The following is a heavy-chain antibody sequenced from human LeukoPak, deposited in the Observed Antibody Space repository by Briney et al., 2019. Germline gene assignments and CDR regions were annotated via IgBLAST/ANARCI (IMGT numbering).Heavy chain of an antibody. V-gene: IGHV4-61*02. CDR3: ARIPAAVVSGGGYRVD. J-gene: IGHJ4*02. D-gene: IGHD5-24*01. Sequence: PSETLSLTCTVSGGSISSGSYYWSWIRQPAGKGLEWIGRIYTSGSTKYNPSLKSRVTISLDTSKNQFSLKLSSVTAADTAVYYCARIPAAVVSGGGYRVDWGQGTLVTVSS. CDR1: GGSISSGSYY. CDR2: IYTSGST.